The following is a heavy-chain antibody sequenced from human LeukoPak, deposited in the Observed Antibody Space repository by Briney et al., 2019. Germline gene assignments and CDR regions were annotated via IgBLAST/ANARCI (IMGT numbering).Heavy chain of an antibody. CDR1: GFIVSGNY. CDR2: IYSGGST. D-gene: IGHD6-19*01. V-gene: IGHV3-66*01. Sequence: GGSLRLSCAASGFIVSGNYMNWVRQAPGKGLEWVSVIYSGGSTYYADSVKGRFTISRDSSKNMLYLQMNSPRAEDTAVYYCARVRGSSGLDYWGQGTLVTVSS. J-gene: IGHJ4*02. CDR3: ARVRGSSGLDY.